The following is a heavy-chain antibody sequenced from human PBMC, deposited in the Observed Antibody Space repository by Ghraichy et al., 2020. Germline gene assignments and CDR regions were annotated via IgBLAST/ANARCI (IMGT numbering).Heavy chain of an antibody. V-gene: IGHV4-34*01. CDR3: ARGEDRAKTGY. CDR1: GGSFTARC. D-gene: IGHD5-18*01. Sequence: SETLSLTCAVYGGSFTARCWSWIRQPPGKGLEWIGEVSQTEGTNYNPSLKTRVTMSLDTSKNQFSLKLDSVTAADTAIYYCARGEDRAKTGYWGQGTLVTVFS. CDR2: VSQTEGT. J-gene: IGHJ4*02.